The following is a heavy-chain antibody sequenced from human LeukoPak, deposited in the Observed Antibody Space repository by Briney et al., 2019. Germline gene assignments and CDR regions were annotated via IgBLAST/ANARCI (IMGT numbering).Heavy chain of an antibody. Sequence: SETLSLTCTVSGGSISSSSYYWGWIRQPPGKGLEWIGSIYYSGSTYYNPSLKSPVTISVDTSKNQFSLKLSSVTAADTAVYYCARGYYDSSGYQEDAFDIWGQGTMVTVSS. CDR3: ARGYYDSSGYQEDAFDI. CDR2: IYYSGST. D-gene: IGHD3-22*01. CDR1: GGSISSSSYY. V-gene: IGHV4-39*07. J-gene: IGHJ3*02.